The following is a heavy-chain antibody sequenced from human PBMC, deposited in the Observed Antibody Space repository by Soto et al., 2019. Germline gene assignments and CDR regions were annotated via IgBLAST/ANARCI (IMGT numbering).Heavy chain of an antibody. CDR2: IEGSGERT. V-gene: IGHV3-23*01. Sequence: PGGSLRLSCAASGFTVSSYAMSWVRQAPGKGLEWVSSIEGSGERTYYADSVKGRFTISSDNSKNTLYLQMNSLRAEDTAVYYCAKEDWFNFDYWGQGTLVTVSS. CDR1: GFTVSSYA. CDR3: AKEDWFNFDY. D-gene: IGHD3-9*01. J-gene: IGHJ4*02.